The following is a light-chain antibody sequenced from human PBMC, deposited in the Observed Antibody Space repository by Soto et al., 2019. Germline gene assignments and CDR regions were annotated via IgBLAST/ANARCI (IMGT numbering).Light chain of an antibody. J-gene: IGKJ1*01. CDR2: DVS. CDR3: QQYDSFSVR. Sequence: DSQMTQSPSTLSASVGDTVTITCRASQRISGWLAWHQQKPGKAPKSRIYDVSALKIGVPPRFSGSDSGPEFTLTISSLQPEDFATYYCQQYDSFSVRFGQGTKVEIK. CDR1: QRISGW. V-gene: IGKV1-5*01.